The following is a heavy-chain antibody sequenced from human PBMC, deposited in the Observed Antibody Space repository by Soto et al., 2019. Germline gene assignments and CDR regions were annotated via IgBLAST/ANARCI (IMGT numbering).Heavy chain of an antibody. D-gene: IGHD3-3*01. CDR1: GYTFTSYY. CDR2: INPSGGST. Sequence: ASVKVSCKASGYTFTSYYMHWWRQAPGQGLEWMGIINPSGGSTSYAQKFQGRVTMTRDTSTSTVYMELSSLRSEDTAVYYCARGITIFGVVMMDLDYWGQGTLVTVSS. V-gene: IGHV1-46*03. J-gene: IGHJ4*02. CDR3: ARGITIFGVVMMDLDY.